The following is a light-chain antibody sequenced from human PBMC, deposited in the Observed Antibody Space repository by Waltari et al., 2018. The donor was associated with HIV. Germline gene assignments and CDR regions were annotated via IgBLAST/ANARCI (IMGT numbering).Light chain of an antibody. V-gene: IGLV3-10*01. J-gene: IGLJ2*01. CDR1: ALPKKY. CDR3: YSTDNSGHHRV. CDR2: DDS. Sequence: SYELTQPPSVAVSPGQTARITCTGDALPKKYASWYQQKSSKAPVLVLTDDSKRPSGFPERFSGSSSGTTATLTISGAQVEDEADYYCYSTDNSGHHRVFGTGTKLTVL.